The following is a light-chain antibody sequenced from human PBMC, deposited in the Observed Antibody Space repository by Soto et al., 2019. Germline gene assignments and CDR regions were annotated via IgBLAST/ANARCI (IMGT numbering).Light chain of an antibody. V-gene: IGLV1-51*01. Sequence: QSVLTQPPSVSAAPGQKVTISCSGSSSNIGGNSVSWYQQLPGTAPKLLIYDDNKRPSGIPDRFSGSKSGTSATLGITGFQTGDEADYYCGSWDSGLSAYAFATGTKGTVL. CDR3: GSWDSGLSAYA. J-gene: IGLJ1*01. CDR1: SSNIGGNS. CDR2: DDN.